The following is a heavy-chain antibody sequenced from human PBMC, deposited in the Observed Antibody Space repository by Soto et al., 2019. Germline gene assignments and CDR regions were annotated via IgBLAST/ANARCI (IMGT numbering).Heavy chain of an antibody. Sequence: HLLESGGGLVQPGGSLRLSCAASGFSFSSYAMVWVRQAPGKGLEWVAVISARGGSSYFADSVKGRFTLSRDNSKNVLSLEMNSLRAEDTGIYFCAKGSIEYSASVDNWGQGTLVVVSS. CDR2: ISARGGSS. CDR3: AKGSIEYSASVDN. D-gene: IGHD5-12*01. V-gene: IGHV3-23*01. J-gene: IGHJ4*02. CDR1: GFSFSSYA.